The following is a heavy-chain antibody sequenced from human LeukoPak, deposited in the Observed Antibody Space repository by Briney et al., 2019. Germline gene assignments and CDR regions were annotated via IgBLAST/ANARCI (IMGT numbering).Heavy chain of an antibody. CDR3: ASQITIFGVVASFFDY. V-gene: IGHV4-34*01. J-gene: IGHJ4*02. Sequence: SETLSLTCAVYGGSFSGYYWSWIRQPPGKGLEWIGYIYNSGSTHYNPSLKSRVTISIDTSKNQFSLKLSSMTAADTAVYHCASQITIFGVVASFFDYWGQGTLVTVSS. D-gene: IGHD3-3*01. CDR2: IYNSGST. CDR1: GGSFSGYY.